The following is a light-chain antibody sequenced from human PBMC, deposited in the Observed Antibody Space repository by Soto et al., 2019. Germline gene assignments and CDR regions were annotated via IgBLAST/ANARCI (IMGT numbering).Light chain of an antibody. CDR3: SSYVASNTLA. CDR1: TSDVGGYNY. Sequence: QSVLTQPPSASGSPGQSVAIPLTGTTSDVGGYNYVSWYQQHPGKAPKLIIYDVSKRPSGVPDRFSGSKSGNTASLTVSGLQGEDEADYYCSSYVASNTLAFGGGTKLTVL. CDR2: DVS. V-gene: IGLV2-8*01. J-gene: IGLJ2*01.